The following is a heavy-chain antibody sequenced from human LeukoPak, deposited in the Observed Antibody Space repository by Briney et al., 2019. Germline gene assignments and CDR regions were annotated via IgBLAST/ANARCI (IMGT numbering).Heavy chain of an antibody. CDR1: GFSFTNYA. J-gene: IGHJ5*01. D-gene: IGHD3-10*01. V-gene: IGHV3-23*01. Sequence: GGSLRLSCAASGFSFTNYAMSWVRQAPARGPEWVSSLRGDGETFYADSVKGRFTISRDNSKNTVYLQMTSLRAEDTAIYYCAKEKSGYYGSGSYWFDSWGQGTRVTVSS. CDR2: LRGDGET. CDR3: AKEKSGYYGSGSYWFDS.